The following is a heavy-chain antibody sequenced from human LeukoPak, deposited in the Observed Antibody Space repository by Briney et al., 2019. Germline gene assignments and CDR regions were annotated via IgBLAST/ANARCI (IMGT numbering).Heavy chain of an antibody. CDR2: IYSGGST. J-gene: IGHJ4*02. D-gene: IGHD2-8*01. CDR1: GFTVSNNY. Sequence: QSGGSLRLSCAASGFTVSNNYMSWVRQAPGKGLEWVSVIYSGGSTYYADSVKGRFTISRDNSKNTLYLQMNSLGAEDTAVYYCARGLMGQKYYFDYWGQGTLVTVSS. CDR3: ARGLMGQKYYFDY. V-gene: IGHV3-53*01.